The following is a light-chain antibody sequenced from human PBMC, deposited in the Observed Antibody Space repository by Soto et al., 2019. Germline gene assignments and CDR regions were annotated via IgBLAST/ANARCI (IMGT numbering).Light chain of an antibody. CDR2: QVT. Sequence: QSALTQPASVSGSPGQSITISCTGTSNDIGHYDLVSWFQHHPGQAPQVIIYQVTKRPSGVSDRFSGSRSGNTASLTISGLQTEDEADYYCCSYAGTSTFVFGIGTKVTV. V-gene: IGLV2-23*02. CDR1: SNDIGHYDL. J-gene: IGLJ1*01. CDR3: CSYAGTSTFV.